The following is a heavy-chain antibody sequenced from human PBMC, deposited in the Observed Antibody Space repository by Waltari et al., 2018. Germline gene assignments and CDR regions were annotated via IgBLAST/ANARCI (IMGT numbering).Heavy chain of an antibody. Sequence: EVQLLESGGGLVQPGGSPRLSCAASGFTFSVYAMTWVRQAPGKGLEWVSGIRDSGASTNYADSVKGRFTSSRDNSKNTLYLHMNSLRAEDTAVYYCAKQSSSESYSIFDYWGQGSLVTVSS. CDR3: AKQSSSESYSIFDY. D-gene: IGHD2-15*01. CDR1: GFTFSVYA. J-gene: IGHJ4*02. CDR2: IRDSGAST. V-gene: IGHV3-23*01.